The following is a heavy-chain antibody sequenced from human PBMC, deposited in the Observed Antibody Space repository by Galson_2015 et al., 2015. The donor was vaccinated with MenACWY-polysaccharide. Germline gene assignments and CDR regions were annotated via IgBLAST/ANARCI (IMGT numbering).Heavy chain of an antibody. V-gene: IGHV4-59*01. CDR3: ARAPGGCIAGGQIDS. CDR1: GGSLTAYY. CDR2: IYYSGST. Sequence: ETLSLTCSVSGGSLTAYYWAWIRQPPGKGLEWIGCIYYSGSTKYSPSLNSRVTISVDTSSNQFSLKLSSVTAADTAVYYCARAPGGCIAGGQIDSWGQGSLVTVSS. D-gene: IGHD2-8*02. J-gene: IGHJ4*02.